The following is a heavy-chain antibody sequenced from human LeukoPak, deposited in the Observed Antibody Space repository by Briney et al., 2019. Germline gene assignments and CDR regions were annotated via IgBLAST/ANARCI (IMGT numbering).Heavy chain of an antibody. D-gene: IGHD4-23*01. CDR1: GGSISSYY. CDR2: IYYSGST. Sequence: SETLSLTCSVSGGSISSYYWSWIRQPPGKGLEWIGYIYYSGSTNYNPSLKSRVTISVDTSKNQFSLKLSSVTAADTAVYYCARGTVAGGYYYYGMDVWGQGTTVTVSS. J-gene: IGHJ6*02. CDR3: ARGTVAGGYYYYGMDV. V-gene: IGHV4-59*08.